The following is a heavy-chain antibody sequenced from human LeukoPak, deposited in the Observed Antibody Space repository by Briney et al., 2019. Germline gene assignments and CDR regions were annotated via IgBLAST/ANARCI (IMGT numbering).Heavy chain of an antibody. CDR3: ARSHLRACFDY. V-gene: IGHV4-61*02. Sequence: SQTLSLTCTVSGGSISSGSYYWSWIRQPAGKGLEWIGRIYTSGSTNYNPSLKSRVTISVDTSKNQFSLKLSSVTAADTAVYYCARSHLRACFDYWGQGTLVTVSS. CDR1: GGSISSGSYY. J-gene: IGHJ4*02. CDR2: IYTSGST.